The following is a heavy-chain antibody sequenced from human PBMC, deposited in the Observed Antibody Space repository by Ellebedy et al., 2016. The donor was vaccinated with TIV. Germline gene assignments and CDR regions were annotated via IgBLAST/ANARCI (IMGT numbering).Heavy chain of an antibody. CDR1: GGSVSSTRYY. V-gene: IGHV4-39*01. Sequence: MPGGSLRLSCSLSGGSVSSTRYYWAWIRQPPGKGLEYIGSVFYSGSPYYNPSFKSRVTLSADTSKNQFSLNLRTVTAADTAVYYCARTDPWQPIDDWGQGILVSVSS. CDR3: ARTDPWQPIDD. CDR2: VFYSGSP. J-gene: IGHJ4*02. D-gene: IGHD2-21*02.